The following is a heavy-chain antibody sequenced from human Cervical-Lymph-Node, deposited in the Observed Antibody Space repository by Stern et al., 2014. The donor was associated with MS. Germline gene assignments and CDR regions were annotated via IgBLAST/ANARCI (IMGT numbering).Heavy chain of an antibody. V-gene: IGHV1-46*01. CDR3: ARVAPTVGAAY. CDR2: INANGGRA. D-gene: IGHD1-26*01. CDR1: GYTFTDYS. J-gene: IGHJ4*02. Sequence: QVQLGQSGAGVMKPGASVNVSCTASGYTFTDYSIHWVRQVHGQGLEWMGMINANGGRATYPRKFRGRVTMTRDTSTATVKMELNSLRSEDTAVYYCARVAPTVGAAYWGQGTLVTVSS.